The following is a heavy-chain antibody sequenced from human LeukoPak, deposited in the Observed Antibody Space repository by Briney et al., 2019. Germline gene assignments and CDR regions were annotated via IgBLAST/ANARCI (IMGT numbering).Heavy chain of an antibody. CDR3: ARNRLETLCTERRFDY. CDR2: INPSGGST. J-gene: IGHJ4*02. V-gene: IGHV1-46*01. CDR1: GYTFTSYY. Sequence: ASVKLSSKASGYTFTSYYMHWVREAPGQGLESMGIINPSGGSTSYAQKFQGRVTMTRDMSTSTVYMELSSLRSEDTAVYYCARNRLETLCTERRFDYRGEGTLVTVSS. D-gene: IGHD1-1*01.